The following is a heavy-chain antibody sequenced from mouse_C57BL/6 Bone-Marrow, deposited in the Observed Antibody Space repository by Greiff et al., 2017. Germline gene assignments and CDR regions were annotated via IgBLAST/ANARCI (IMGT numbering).Heavy chain of an antibody. Sequence: VKLQQSGAELVKPGASVKMSCKASGYTFTSYWITWVKQRPGQGLEWIGDIDPGSGSTNYTEKFKSKATLTVDTSSSTAYMQLSSLTSEDSAVYYCARPYYSNYWYFDVWGTGTTVTVSS. J-gene: IGHJ1*03. CDR2: IDPGSGST. CDR1: GYTFTSYW. D-gene: IGHD2-5*01. CDR3: ARPYYSNYWYFDV. V-gene: IGHV1-55*01.